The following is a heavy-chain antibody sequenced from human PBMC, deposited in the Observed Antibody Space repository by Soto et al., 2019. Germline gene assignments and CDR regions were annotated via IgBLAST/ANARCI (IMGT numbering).Heavy chain of an antibody. V-gene: IGHV3-30-3*01. CDR2: ISYDGSNK. CDR3: ARDQSGSGSYIYNWFDP. Sequence: PGGSLRLSCAASGFTFSSYAMHWVRQAPGKGLEWVAVISYDGSNKYYADSVKGRFTISRDNSKNTLYLQMNSLRAEDTAVYYCARDQSGSGSYIYNWFDPWGQGTLVTVSS. J-gene: IGHJ5*02. D-gene: IGHD1-26*01. CDR1: GFTFSSYA.